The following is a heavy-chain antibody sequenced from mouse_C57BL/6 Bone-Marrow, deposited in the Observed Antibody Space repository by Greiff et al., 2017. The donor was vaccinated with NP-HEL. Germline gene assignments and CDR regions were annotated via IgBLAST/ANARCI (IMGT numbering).Heavy chain of an antibody. J-gene: IGHJ2*01. CDR2: IDPETGGT. CDR3: TRYYYYGSNPEY. D-gene: IGHD1-1*01. Sequence: VKLQESGAELVRPGASVTLSCKASGYTFTDYEMHWVKQTPVHGLEWIGAIDPETGGTAYNQKFKGKAILTADKSSSTAYMELRSLTSEDSAVYYCTRYYYYGSNPEYWGQGTTLTVSS. CDR1: GYTFTDYE. V-gene: IGHV1-15*01.